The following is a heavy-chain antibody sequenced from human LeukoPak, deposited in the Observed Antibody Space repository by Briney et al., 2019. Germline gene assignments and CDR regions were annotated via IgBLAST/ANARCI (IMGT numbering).Heavy chain of an antibody. V-gene: IGHV3-33*01. CDR1: GFXFRSYG. D-gene: IGHD3-22*01. Sequence: GGSLRLSCAASGFXFRSYGSHWVRRAPGKGLEWMAVIGYDGTNKYYADSVKGRFTISRDNSKNTLYLQMNSLRAEDTAVYYCAGNPSSSSGYSFDYWGQGTLVTVSS. CDR3: AGNPSSSSGYSFDY. J-gene: IGHJ4*02. CDR2: IGYDGTNK.